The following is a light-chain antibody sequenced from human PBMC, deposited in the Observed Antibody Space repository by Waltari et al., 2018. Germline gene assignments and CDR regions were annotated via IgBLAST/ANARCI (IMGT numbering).Light chain of an antibody. J-gene: IGLJ1*01. CDR3: QSYDSSLSGYV. CDR1: SSNLGPRHD. CDR2: GNS. Sequence: QSVLTQPPSVSGAPGQRVTIPRTGCSSNLGPRHDLPCNQPPPGTAPKPPIHGNSNRPSGVPDRFSGSKSGTSASLAITGLQAEDEADYYCQSYDSSLSGYVFGTGTKVTVL. V-gene: IGLV1-40*01.